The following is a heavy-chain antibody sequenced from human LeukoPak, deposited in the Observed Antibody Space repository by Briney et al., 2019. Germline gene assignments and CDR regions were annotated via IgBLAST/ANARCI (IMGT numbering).Heavy chain of an antibody. V-gene: IGHV3-53*01. CDR2: IYSGGST. D-gene: IGHD1-26*01. J-gene: IGHJ4*02. Sequence: PGGSLRLSCAASGFTVSSNYMSWVRQAPGKGLEWVSVIYSGGSTYYADSVKGRFTISRDNSKNTLYLQMNSLRAEDTAVYYCAKWRELLPYFDYWGQGTLVTVSS. CDR1: GFTVSSNY. CDR3: AKWRELLPYFDY.